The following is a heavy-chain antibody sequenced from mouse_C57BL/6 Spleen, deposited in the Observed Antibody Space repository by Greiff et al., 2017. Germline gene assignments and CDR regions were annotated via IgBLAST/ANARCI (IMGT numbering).Heavy chain of an antibody. CDR3: ARSRGYYGYYDV. J-gene: IGHJ1*03. CDR1: GYTFTDYY. V-gene: IGHV1-26*01. CDR2: INPNNGGT. D-gene: IGHD2-2*01. Sequence: EVQLQQSGPELVKPGASVKISCKASGYTFTDYYMNWVKQSHGKSLEWIGDINPNNGGTSYNQKFKGKATLTVDKSSSTAYMALRSLTSEDSAVYYCARSRGYYGYYDVWGTGTTVTVSS.